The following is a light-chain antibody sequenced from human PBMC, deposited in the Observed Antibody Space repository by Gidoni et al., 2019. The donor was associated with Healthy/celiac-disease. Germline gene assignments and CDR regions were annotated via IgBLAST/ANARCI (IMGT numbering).Light chain of an antibody. CDR1: SSNIGNNY. Sequence: QSVLTQPPSVSAAPGQKVTISCSGSSSNIGNNYVSWYQQLPGTAPKRLIYDNNKRPSGIPDLFSGSKAGTSATLGITGLQTGDEADYYGGTWDSSLSAGAVFGGGTKLTVL. V-gene: IGLV1-51*01. J-gene: IGLJ2*01. CDR2: DNN. CDR3: GTWDSSLSAGAV.